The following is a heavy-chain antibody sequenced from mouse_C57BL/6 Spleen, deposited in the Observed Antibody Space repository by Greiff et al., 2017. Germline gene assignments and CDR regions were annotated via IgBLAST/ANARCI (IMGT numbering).Heavy chain of an antibody. J-gene: IGHJ2*01. CDR1: GYTFTSYW. CDR2: IDPSDSYT. Sequence: VQLQQPGAELVRPGTSVKLSCKASGYTFTSYWMHWVKQRPGQGLEWIGVIDPSDSYTNYNQKFKGKATLTVDTSSSTAYMQLSSLTSEDSAVYYCARSGTTVVARDFDYWGQGTTLTVSS. V-gene: IGHV1-59*01. CDR3: ARSGTTVVARDFDY. D-gene: IGHD1-1*01.